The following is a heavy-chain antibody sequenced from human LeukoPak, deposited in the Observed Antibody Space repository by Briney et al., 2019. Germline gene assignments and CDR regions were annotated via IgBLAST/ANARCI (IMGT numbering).Heavy chain of an antibody. CDR2: IYSGGST. V-gene: IGHV3-53*01. D-gene: IGHD2-21*01. CDR1: GFTLSNYN. CDR3: ARARVD. J-gene: IGHJ4*02. Sequence: GGSLRLSCAASGFTLSNYNMNWVRQAPGKGLEWISVIYSGGSTYYADSVKGRFTISRDNSKNTLYLQMNSLRAEDTAVYYCARARVDWGQGTLVTVSS.